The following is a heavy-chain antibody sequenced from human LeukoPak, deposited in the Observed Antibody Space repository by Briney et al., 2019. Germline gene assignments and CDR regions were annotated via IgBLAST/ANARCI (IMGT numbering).Heavy chain of an antibody. Sequence: EASVNVSCEASGYTFTSYYMHWVRQAPGQGLEWMGIINPSGGSTSYAQKFQGRVTMTRDTSTSTVYMELSSLRSEDTAVYYCARDLGPDYYDSSEGFDYWGQGTLVTVSS. CDR2: INPSGGST. CDR3: ARDLGPDYYDSSEGFDY. V-gene: IGHV1-46*01. J-gene: IGHJ4*02. CDR1: GYTFTSYY. D-gene: IGHD3-22*01.